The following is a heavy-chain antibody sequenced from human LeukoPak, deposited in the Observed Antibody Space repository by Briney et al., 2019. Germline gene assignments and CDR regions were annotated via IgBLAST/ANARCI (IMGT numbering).Heavy chain of an antibody. CDR2: MNPNSGNT. CDR3: ARVAGPIDY. D-gene: IGHD2-15*01. CDR1: GYTFTTYA. Sequence: ASVKVSCKASGYTFTTYAINWVRQATGQGLEWMGWMNPNSGNTGYAHKFQGRVTMTRNTAISTAYMELTSLRSDDTAVYYCARVAGPIDYWGQGTLVTVSS. V-gene: IGHV1-8*01. J-gene: IGHJ4*02.